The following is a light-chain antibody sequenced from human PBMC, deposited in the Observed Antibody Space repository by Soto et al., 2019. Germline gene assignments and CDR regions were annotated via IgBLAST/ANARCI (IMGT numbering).Light chain of an antibody. CDR2: DVN. J-gene: IGLJ2*01. Sequence: QSVLTQPRSVSGSPGQSVTISCTGTSSDVGGHNYVSWYQQHPGKAPKLTIYDVNNRPSGVPDRFSGSKSGNTASLTISGLQAEDEADYYCCSYAGSYTVVFGGGTKVTVL. CDR3: CSYAGSYTVV. V-gene: IGLV2-11*01. CDR1: SSDVGGHNY.